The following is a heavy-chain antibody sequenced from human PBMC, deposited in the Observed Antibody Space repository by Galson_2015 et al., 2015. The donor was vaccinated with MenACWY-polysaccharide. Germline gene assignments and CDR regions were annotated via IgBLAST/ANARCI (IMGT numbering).Heavy chain of an antibody. D-gene: IGHD1-1*01. CDR1: GDSVSSDSVA. V-gene: IGHV6-1*01. CDR2: TFYESTWSN. CDR3: VRQHQKSRPTAPDAFDI. J-gene: IGHJ3*02. Sequence: CAISGDSVSSDSVAWNWVRQSPSRGLEWLGRTFYESTWSNNYAESVKSRITINPDTSKNQVSLQLSSVSPEDTAVYYCVRQHQKSRPTAPDAFDIWGPGTMVTVS.